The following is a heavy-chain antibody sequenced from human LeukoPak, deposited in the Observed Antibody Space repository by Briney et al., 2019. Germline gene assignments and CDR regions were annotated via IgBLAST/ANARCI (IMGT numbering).Heavy chain of an antibody. CDR2: IYYSGST. CDR1: GGSISSGGYY. D-gene: IGHD5-18*01. Sequence: SETLSLTCTVSGGSISSGGYYWSWIRQHPGKGLEWIGYIYYSGSTYYNPSLKSRVTISVDTSKNQFSLKLSSVTAADTAVYYCARDSGFSYGFDYWGQGTLVTVSS. CDR3: ARDSGFSYGFDY. J-gene: IGHJ4*02. V-gene: IGHV4-31*03.